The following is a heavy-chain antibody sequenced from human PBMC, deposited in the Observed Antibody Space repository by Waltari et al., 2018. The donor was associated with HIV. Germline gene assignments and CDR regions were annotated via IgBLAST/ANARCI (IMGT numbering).Heavy chain of an antibody. V-gene: IGHV3-23*01. CDR1: GFAYVSYA. CDR3: AKAFSDNTAYYYDF. Sequence: EVQLLESGGGLVQPGGSRRLSCAASGFAYVSYAMTLVRQSPGRGLEWVSAISGSGADSFYADSVKGRFSISRDNSKNTVYLQMNNLRAADTAIYYCAKAFSDNTAYYYDFWGRGTRVTVAS. CDR2: ISGSGADS. D-gene: IGHD3-22*01. J-gene: IGHJ4*02.